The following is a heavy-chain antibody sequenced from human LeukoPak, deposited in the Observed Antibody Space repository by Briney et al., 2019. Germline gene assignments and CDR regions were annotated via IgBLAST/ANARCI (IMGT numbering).Heavy chain of an antibody. V-gene: IGHV1-69*01. CDR1: GGNFSNYA. CDR3: ARSTEGATGDAFDI. CDR2: IIPIFGTS. D-gene: IGHD1-26*01. Sequence: RASVKVSCKASGGNFSNYAISWVRQAPGQGLEWMGGIIPIFGTSHSAQKFQGRVTITADESTSTAYMELSSLRSEDTAVYYCARSTEGATGDAFDIWGQGTMVIVSS. J-gene: IGHJ3*02.